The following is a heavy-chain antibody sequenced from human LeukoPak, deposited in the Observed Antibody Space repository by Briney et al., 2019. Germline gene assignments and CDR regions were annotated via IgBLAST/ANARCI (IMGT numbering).Heavy chain of an antibody. Sequence: SETLSLTCTVSGGSISSYYWSWIRQPPGKGLEWIGYIYYSGSTNYNPSLKSRVTISVDTSKNQFSLKLSSVTAADTAVYYCAGLEYYGSGSYYMFDYWGQGTLVTVSS. J-gene: IGHJ4*02. CDR2: IYYSGST. D-gene: IGHD3-10*01. CDR3: AGLEYYGSGSYYMFDY. CDR1: GGSISSYY. V-gene: IGHV4-59*08.